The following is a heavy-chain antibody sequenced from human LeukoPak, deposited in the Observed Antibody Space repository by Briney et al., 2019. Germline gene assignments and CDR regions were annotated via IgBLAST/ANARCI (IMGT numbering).Heavy chain of an antibody. V-gene: IGHV3-48*03. J-gene: IGHJ5*02. D-gene: IGHD6-13*01. Sequence: GGSLRLSCAAPGFTFSSYAMNWVRQAPGKGLEWVSYISSSGSTKYYADSVKGRFTISRDNAKNSLYLQMNSLRAEDTAVYYCATSSSWYTGWFDPWGQGTLVTVSS. CDR2: ISSSGSTK. CDR1: GFTFSSYA. CDR3: ATSSSWYTGWFDP.